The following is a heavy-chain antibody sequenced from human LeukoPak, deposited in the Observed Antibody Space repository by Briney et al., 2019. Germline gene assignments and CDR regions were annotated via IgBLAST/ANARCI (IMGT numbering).Heavy chain of an antibody. Sequence: ASVKVSCKASGYTFTSYYMHWVRQAPGQGLGWMGIINPSGGSTSYAQKFQGRVTMTRDMSTSTVYMELSSLRSEDTAVYYCARSIAAAGLTYYYYYYMDVWGKGTTVTVSS. J-gene: IGHJ6*03. CDR2: INPSGGST. V-gene: IGHV1-46*01. CDR1: GYTFTSYY. D-gene: IGHD6-13*01. CDR3: ARSIAAAGLTYYYYYYMDV.